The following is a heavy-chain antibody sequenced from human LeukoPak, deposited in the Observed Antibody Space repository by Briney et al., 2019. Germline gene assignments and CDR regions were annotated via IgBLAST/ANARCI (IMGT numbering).Heavy chain of an antibody. CDR1: GFTFSSYW. V-gene: IGHV3-74*01. J-gene: IGHJ4*02. Sequence: GGSLRLSCAASGFTFSSYWMHWVRQAPGKGLVWVSRINSDGSSTSYADSVKGRFTISRDNAKNTLYLQMNSLRAEDTAVYYCAKDAPGYSSGWYYFDYWGQGTLVTVSS. CDR3: AKDAPGYSSGWYYFDY. D-gene: IGHD6-19*01. CDR2: INSDGSST.